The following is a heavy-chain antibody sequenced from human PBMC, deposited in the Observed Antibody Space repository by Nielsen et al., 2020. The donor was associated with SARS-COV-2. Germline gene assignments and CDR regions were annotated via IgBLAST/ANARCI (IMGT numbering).Heavy chain of an antibody. CDR1: GFSFSSYG. CDR3: AREGSSGWFPGY. CDR2: IGGSGTST. Sequence: GESLKISCAASGFSFSSYGMSWVRQAPGKGLEWVSSIGGSGTSTYYADSVKGRFTISRDNAKNSLYLQMNSLRAEDTAVYYCAREGSSGWFPGYWGQGTLVTVSS. V-gene: IGHV3-23*01. J-gene: IGHJ4*02. D-gene: IGHD6-19*01.